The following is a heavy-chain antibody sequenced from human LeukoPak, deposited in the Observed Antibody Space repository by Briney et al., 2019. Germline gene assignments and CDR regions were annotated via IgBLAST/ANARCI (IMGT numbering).Heavy chain of an antibody. CDR3: ASLEPPFDY. Sequence: PGGSLRLSCAASGFTLSSYGMHWVRQAPGKGLEWVAVIWYDGSNKYYADSVKGRFTISRDNSKNTLYLQMNSLRAEDTAVYYCASLEPPFDYWGQGTLVTVSS. V-gene: IGHV3-33*01. CDR2: IWYDGSNK. J-gene: IGHJ4*02. CDR1: GFTLSSYG. D-gene: IGHD3-3*01.